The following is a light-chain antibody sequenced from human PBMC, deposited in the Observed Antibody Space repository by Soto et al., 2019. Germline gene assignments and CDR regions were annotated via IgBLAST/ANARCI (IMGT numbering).Light chain of an antibody. CDR2: DAS. CDR1: RDISVY. Sequence: DIQMTQSPSSLSASVGDRVTITCQASRDISVYLNWYQQKPGKPPKLLVLDASNLHTGVPSRFSGSGSGTHFTFTISSLQPEDIATYYCQQYDNLPPYTFGQGTKLEIQ. CDR3: QQYDNLPPYT. V-gene: IGKV1-33*01. J-gene: IGKJ2*01.